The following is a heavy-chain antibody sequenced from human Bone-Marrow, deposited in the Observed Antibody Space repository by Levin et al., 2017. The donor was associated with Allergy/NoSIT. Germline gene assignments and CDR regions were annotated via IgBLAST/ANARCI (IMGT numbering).Heavy chain of an antibody. Sequence: SQTLSLTCTVSGGSISSYYWSWIRQPPGKGLEWIGYIYYSGSTNYNPSLKSRVTISVDTSKNQFSLKLSSVTAADTAVYYCAREGRAGSPLNDAFDIWGQGTMVTVSS. CDR2: IYYSGST. J-gene: IGHJ3*02. D-gene: IGHD2-15*01. V-gene: IGHV4-59*01. CDR1: GGSISSYY. CDR3: AREGRAGSPLNDAFDI.